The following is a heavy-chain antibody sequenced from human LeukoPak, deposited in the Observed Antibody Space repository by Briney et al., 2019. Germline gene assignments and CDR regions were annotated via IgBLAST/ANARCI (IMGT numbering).Heavy chain of an antibody. CDR1: GFTFSSYS. Sequence: GGSLRLSCAASGFTFSSYSMNWVRQAPGRGLEWVSSISSSSSYIYYADSVKGRFTISRDNAKNSLYLQMNSLRAEDTAVYYCARVGLRIQLWLPVFDYWGQGTLVTVSS. D-gene: IGHD5-18*01. V-gene: IGHV3-21*01. J-gene: IGHJ4*02. CDR3: ARVGLRIQLWLPVFDY. CDR2: ISSSSSYI.